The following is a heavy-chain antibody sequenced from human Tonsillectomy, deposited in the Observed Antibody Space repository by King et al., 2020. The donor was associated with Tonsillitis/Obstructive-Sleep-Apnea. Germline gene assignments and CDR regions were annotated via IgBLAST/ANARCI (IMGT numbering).Heavy chain of an antibody. CDR2: ITHSGGN. J-gene: IGHJ5*02. D-gene: IGHD3-9*01. CDR3: ARGDLLTGYYASTDLDP. V-gene: IGHV4-34*01. CDR1: GGAFSGFY. Sequence: VQLQQWGAGLLKPSETLSLTCAVYGGAFSGFYWTCIRQPPGNGLEWIGEITHSGGNRYNPYLKSRVTITTDSSKNQFSLNLSSVTAAYTAVYYCARGDLLTGYYASTDLDPWGQGTLVTVSA.